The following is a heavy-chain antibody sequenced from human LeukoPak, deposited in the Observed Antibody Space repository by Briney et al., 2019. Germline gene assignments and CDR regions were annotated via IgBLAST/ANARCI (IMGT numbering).Heavy chain of an antibody. J-gene: IGHJ4*02. CDR1: GGSISSYY. CDR3: ARGDSSSWSFDD. V-gene: IGHV4-4*07. CDR2: IYTSGST. Sequence: ETLSLTCTVSGGSISSYYWSWFRQPAGKGLEWIGRIYTSGSTNYNPSLKSRVTISVDTSTNQFSLKLRSVTDADTAVYYCARGDSSSWSFDDWGQGTLVTVSS. D-gene: IGHD6-13*01.